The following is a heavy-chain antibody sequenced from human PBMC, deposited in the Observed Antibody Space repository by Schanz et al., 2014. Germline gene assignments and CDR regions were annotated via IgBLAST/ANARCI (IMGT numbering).Heavy chain of an antibody. Sequence: QVQLVQSGADVKKPGASVKVSCKASGNTLSAYYIHWIRQAPGQGLEWMGWIDPNSGGTNYAQKFQGRVTMTSDTSLTTVYMDFPSLTSDDTAVFYCARPASHDVWRGYIPHYAFDLWGQGTVVIVSS. CDR1: GNTLSAYY. J-gene: IGHJ3*01. V-gene: IGHV1-2*02. D-gene: IGHD3-3*01. CDR2: IDPNSGGT. CDR3: ARPASHDVWRGYIPHYAFDL.